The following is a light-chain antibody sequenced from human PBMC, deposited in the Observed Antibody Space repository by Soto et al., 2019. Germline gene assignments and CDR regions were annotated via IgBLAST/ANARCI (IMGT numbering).Light chain of an antibody. V-gene: IGKV1-5*03. J-gene: IGKJ1*01. Sequence: DIQMTQSPSTLSASVGDRVAITCRASDNIVHWVAWYQQKPGKAPKLLIYKAANLADEVPSRFAGSGSGTDLTLTITRLQPDDFATYYCQHYNSFSRTLGQGTKVDIK. CDR3: QHYNSFSRT. CDR1: DNIVHW. CDR2: KAA.